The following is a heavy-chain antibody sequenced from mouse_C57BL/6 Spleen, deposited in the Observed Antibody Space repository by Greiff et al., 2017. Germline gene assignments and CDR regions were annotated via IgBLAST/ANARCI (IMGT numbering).Heavy chain of an antibody. CDR3: ARGTTVGYFDV. V-gene: IGHV1-52*01. CDR2: IDPSDSET. CDR1: GYTFTSYW. J-gene: IGHJ1*03. D-gene: IGHD1-1*01. Sequence: QVQLQQPGAELVRPGSSVKLSCKASGYTFTSYWMHWVKQRPIQGLEWIGNIDPSDSETHYNQKFKDKATLTVDKSSSTAYMQLSSLTSEDSAVYYCARGTTVGYFDVWGTGTTVTVSS.